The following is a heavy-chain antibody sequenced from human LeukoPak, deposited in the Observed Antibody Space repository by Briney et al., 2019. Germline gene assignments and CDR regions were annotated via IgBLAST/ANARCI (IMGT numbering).Heavy chain of an antibody. J-gene: IGHJ4*02. D-gene: IGHD5-24*01. CDR1: GGSFSGYY. CDR3: ARATPVEMATSYYYFDY. Sequence: PSETLSLTCAVYGGSFSGYYWSWIRQPPGKGLEWIGEIKHSGSTNYNPSLKSRVTISVDTSKNQFSLKLSSVTAADTAVYYCARATPVEMATSYYYFDYWGQGTLVTVSS. V-gene: IGHV4-34*01. CDR2: IKHSGST.